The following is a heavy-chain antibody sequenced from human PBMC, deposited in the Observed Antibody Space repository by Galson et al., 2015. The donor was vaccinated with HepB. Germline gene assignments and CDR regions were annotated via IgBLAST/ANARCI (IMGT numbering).Heavy chain of an antibody. CDR2: IKQDGSEK. J-gene: IGHJ4*02. Sequence: SLRLSCAASGFTFSSYWMSWVRQAPGKGLEWVANIKQDGSEKYYVDSVKGRFTISRDNAKNSLYLQMNSLRAEDTAVYHCARGARYCSGGSCPDYWGQGTLVPVSS. CDR1: GFTFSSYW. V-gene: IGHV3-7*01. CDR3: ARGARYCSGGSCPDY. D-gene: IGHD2-15*01.